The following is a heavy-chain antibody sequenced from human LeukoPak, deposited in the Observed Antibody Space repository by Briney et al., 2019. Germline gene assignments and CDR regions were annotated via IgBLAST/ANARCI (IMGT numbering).Heavy chain of an antibody. CDR2: IYTSGAT. CDR3: ARTGGGVGWFGTIDS. D-gene: IGHD1-14*01. V-gene: IGHV4-61*09. CDR1: GGSISSGSYY. Sequence: SETLSLTCTVSGGSISSGSYYWTWIRQPAGKGLEWIGHIYTSGATSYNPSLQSRVTISVDTPKHEFSLKLTSLTAADTAVHYCARTGGGVGWFGTIDSWGQGTLVTVSS. J-gene: IGHJ4*02.